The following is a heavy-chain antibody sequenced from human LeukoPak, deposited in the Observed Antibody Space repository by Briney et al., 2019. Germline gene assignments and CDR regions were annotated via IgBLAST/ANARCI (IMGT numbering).Heavy chain of an antibody. J-gene: IGHJ4*02. D-gene: IGHD3-22*01. CDR3: ARSYDSSGAGWFDY. CDR2: IYYSGST. CDR1: GGSISSYY. V-gene: IGHV4-59*01. Sequence: SETLSLTCTVSGGSISSYYWSWIRQPPGKGLEWIGYIYYSGSTNYNPSLKSRVTISVNTSKNQFSLKLSSVTAADTAVYYCARSYDSSGAGWFDYWGQGTLVTVPS.